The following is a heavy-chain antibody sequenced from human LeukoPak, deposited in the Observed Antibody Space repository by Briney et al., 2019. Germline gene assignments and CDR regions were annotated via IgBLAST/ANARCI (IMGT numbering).Heavy chain of an antibody. CDR2: ISAYNGNT. D-gene: IGHD3/OR15-3a*01. CDR3: ARRLDYPDAFDI. V-gene: IGHV1-18*01. Sequence: ASVKVSCKASGYTFTSYGISWVRQAPGQGLEWMGWISAYNGNTNYAQKLQGRVTITTDTSTSTAYMELRSLRSDDTAVYYCARRLDYPDAFDIWGQGTMVTVSS. J-gene: IGHJ3*02. CDR1: GYTFTSYG.